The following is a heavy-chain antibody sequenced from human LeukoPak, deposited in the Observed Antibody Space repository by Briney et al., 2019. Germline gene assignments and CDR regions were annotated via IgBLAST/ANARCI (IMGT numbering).Heavy chain of an antibody. CDR3: ARCRHGDYTLGNVHYFDY. CDR2: INPSGGST. V-gene: IGHV1-46*01. J-gene: IGHJ4*02. CDR1: GYTFTSYY. Sequence: ASVKVSCKASGYTFTSYYMHWVRQAPGQGLEWMGIINPSGGSTSYAQKFQGRVTMTRDTSTSTVYMELSSLRSEDTAVYYCARCRHGDYTLGNVHYFDYWGQGTLVTVSS. D-gene: IGHD4-17*01.